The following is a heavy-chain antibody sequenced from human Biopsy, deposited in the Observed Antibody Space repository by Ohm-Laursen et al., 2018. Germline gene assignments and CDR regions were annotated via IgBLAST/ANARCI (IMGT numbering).Heavy chain of an antibody. D-gene: IGHD3-10*01. CDR1: GVSISSYF. V-gene: IGHV4-59*08. CDR2: VSYSGNT. Sequence: SQTLSLTCTVSGVSISSYFWSWIRQPLGKGLEWIGYVSYSGNTKYNPSLKSRVIISADTSKNHFSLKLSSVTAADTAIYYCAHGSGSYYKWDFWGRGILVTVSS. CDR3: AHGSGSYYKWDF. J-gene: IGHJ4*02.